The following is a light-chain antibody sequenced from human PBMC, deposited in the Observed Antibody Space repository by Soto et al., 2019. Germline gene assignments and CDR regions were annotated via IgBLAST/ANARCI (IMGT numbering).Light chain of an antibody. V-gene: IGKV3-20*01. CDR1: QSVSSNF. CDR2: GAS. CDR3: QQYATSPIT. Sequence: ENVLTQSPGTLSLSPGERATLSCRASQSVSSNFLAWYQQKPGQAPRLLIYGASSRATGIPDRVSGSGSETDFPLTISRLEHEDFALYWCQQYATSPITFGQGTRLAIK. J-gene: IGKJ5*01.